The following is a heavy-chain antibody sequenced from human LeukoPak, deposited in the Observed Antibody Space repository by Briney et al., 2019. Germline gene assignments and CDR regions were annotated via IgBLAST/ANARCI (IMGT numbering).Heavy chain of an antibody. Sequence: SETLSLTCTVSGGSISSYYWSWIRQPPGKGLEWIGYIYHNENTRSTNFNPSLKSRVTISIDSSKNQFSLKLSSVTAADSAVHYCASSPLISSGWLGFDYWGQGTLVTVSS. V-gene: IGHV4-59*01. CDR3: ASSPLISSGWLGFDY. J-gene: IGHJ4*02. CDR1: GGSISSYY. CDR2: IYHNENTRST. D-gene: IGHD6-19*01.